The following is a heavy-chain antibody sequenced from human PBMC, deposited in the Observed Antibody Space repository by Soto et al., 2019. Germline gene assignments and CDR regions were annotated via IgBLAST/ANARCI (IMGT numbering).Heavy chain of an antibody. D-gene: IGHD1-26*01. CDR1: GGTFSSYA. CDR2: IIPIFGTA. Sequence: QVQLVQSGAEVKKPGSSVKVSCKASGGTFSSYAISWVRQAPGQGLEWMGGIIPIFGTANYAQKFQGRVTITADESTRTAYMELSSLRSEDTAVYYCARAKVVGATTPYYGMDVRGQGTTVTVSS. V-gene: IGHV1-69*01. CDR3: ARAKVVGATTPYYGMDV. J-gene: IGHJ6*02.